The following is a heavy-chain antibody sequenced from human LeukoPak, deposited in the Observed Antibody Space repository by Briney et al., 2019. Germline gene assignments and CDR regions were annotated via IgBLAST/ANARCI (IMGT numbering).Heavy chain of an antibody. CDR1: GGSFSGYY. J-gene: IGHJ4*02. Sequence: SETLSLTCAVYGGSFSGYYWSWIRQPPGKGLEWIGETNHSGSTNYNPSLKSRVTISVDTSKNQFSLKLSSVTAADTAVYYCASRTKLRYFDWLLPTGDYWGQGTLVTVSS. CDR2: TNHSGST. CDR3: ASRTKLRYFDWLLPTGDY. D-gene: IGHD3-9*01. V-gene: IGHV4-34*01.